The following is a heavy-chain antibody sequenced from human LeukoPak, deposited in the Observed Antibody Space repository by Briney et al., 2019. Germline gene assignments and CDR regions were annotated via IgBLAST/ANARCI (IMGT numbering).Heavy chain of an antibody. CDR3: ARGRIGMVPRIYSIYFDY. J-gene: IGHJ4*02. D-gene: IGHD2-15*01. CDR1: GGSFSGYY. CDR2: INHSGST. Sequence: SETLSLTCAVCGGSFSGYYWSWIRQPPGKGLEWIGEINHSGSTNYNPSLKSRVTISVDTSKNQFSLKLSSVTAADTAVYYCARGRIGMVPRIYSIYFDYWGQGTLVTVSS. V-gene: IGHV4-34*01.